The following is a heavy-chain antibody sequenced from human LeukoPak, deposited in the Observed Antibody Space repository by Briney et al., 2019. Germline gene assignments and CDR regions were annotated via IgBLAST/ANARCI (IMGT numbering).Heavy chain of an antibody. Sequence: ASVKVSCKASGYTFTRYYIHWLRQAPGQGLEWMGATNPSGGSTNYAQKFRDRVTMTRDTSTSTVYMELSSLRSEDTAVYYCARDLGSGWYYFDYWGQGTLVTVSS. V-gene: IGHV1-46*01. D-gene: IGHD6-19*01. CDR2: TNPSGGST. CDR1: GYTFTRYY. CDR3: ARDLGSGWYYFDY. J-gene: IGHJ4*02.